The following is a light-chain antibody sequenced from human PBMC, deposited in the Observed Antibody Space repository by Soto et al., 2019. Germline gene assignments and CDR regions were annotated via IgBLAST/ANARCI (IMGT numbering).Light chain of an antibody. J-gene: IGLJ1*01. CDR2: EVS. CDR1: SSDVGSYNL. Sequence: QSVLTQPASVSGSPGQSITISCTGTSSDVGSYNLVSWYQQHPDKAPKLMIYEVSKRPSGVSNRFSGSKSGNTASLTISGLQAEDEADYYCCSYAGRAYVFGTGTKVTV. V-gene: IGLV2-23*02. CDR3: CSYAGRAYV.